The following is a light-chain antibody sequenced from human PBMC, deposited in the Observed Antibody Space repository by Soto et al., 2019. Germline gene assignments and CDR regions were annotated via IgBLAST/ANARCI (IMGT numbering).Light chain of an antibody. V-gene: IGKV1-9*01. J-gene: IGKJ4*01. CDR2: AAS. CDR3: QQSYSAPLT. CDR1: QDINSY. Sequence: DIQLTQSPSFLSASVGDRVIITCRASQDINSYLGWYQQKPGKAPKLLIYAASAFQSGVPSRFSGSGSATEFTLTISSLQPEDFATYYCQQSYSAPLTFGGGTKVDIK.